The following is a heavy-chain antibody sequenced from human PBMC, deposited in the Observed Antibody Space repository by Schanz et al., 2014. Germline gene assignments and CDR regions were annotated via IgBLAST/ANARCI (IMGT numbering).Heavy chain of an antibody. CDR3: ARNRGSGGQNWYFDL. CDR2: ISYGTSYI. Sequence: EVQLLESGGGLVQPGGSLRLSCEASGFSFGNYGMSWVRQAPGKGLEWVSSISYGTSYIYYAESVKGRFTISRDNTKNSLFLQLNSLRADDTAVYYCARNRGSGGQNWYFDLWGRGTLVTVSS. J-gene: IGHJ2*01. CDR1: GFSFGNYG. V-gene: IGHV3-21*02. D-gene: IGHD1-26*01.